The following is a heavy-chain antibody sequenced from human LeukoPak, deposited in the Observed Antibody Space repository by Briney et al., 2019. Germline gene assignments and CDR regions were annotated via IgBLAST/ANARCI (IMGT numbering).Heavy chain of an antibody. CDR1: GFTFNNYW. Sequence: GGSLRLSCAASGFTFNNYWMSWVRQAPGKGLEWVANIEQDGSEKYYADSVKGRFTISRDNVKNSLYLQMNSLSAEDTAVYYCARFDYGDYDDAFDIWGQGTMVTVSS. CDR3: ARFDYGDYDDAFDI. J-gene: IGHJ3*02. CDR2: IEQDGSEK. V-gene: IGHV3-7*01. D-gene: IGHD4-17*01.